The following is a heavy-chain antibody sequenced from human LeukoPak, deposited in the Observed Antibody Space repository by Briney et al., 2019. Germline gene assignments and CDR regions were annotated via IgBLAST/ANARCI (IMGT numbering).Heavy chain of an antibody. CDR2: ISGSGGST. D-gene: IGHD3-10*01. CDR1: GFTFSSYA. Sequence: GGSLRLSCAASGFTFSSYAMSWVRQAPGKGLEWVSAISGSGGSTYYADSVKGRFTISRDNSENTLYLQMNSLRAEDTAVYYWAKDYSGGAVAYFDYWGQGTLVTVSS. CDR3: AKDYSGGAVAYFDY. V-gene: IGHV3-23*01. J-gene: IGHJ4*02.